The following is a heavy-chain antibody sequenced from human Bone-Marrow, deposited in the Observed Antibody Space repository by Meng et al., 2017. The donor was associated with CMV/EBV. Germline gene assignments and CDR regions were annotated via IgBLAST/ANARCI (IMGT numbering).Heavy chain of an antibody. Sequence: GGSLRLSCAASGFTFSSYWMHWVRQAPGKGLVWVSRINSDGSSTTYADSVKGRFTISRDNSKNTLYLQMNSLRAEDTAVYYCAEECGGLSSSGLKALDYWGQGTLVTVSS. J-gene: IGHJ4*02. CDR3: AEECGGLSSSGLKALDY. CDR2: INSDGSST. CDR1: GFTFSSYW. V-gene: IGHV3-74*01. D-gene: IGHD3-22*01.